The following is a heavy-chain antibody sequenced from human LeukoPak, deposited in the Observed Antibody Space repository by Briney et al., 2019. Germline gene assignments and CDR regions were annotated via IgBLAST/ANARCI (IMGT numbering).Heavy chain of an antibody. J-gene: IGHJ5*02. CDR1: GFTISSYS. Sequence: GGSLRLSCVASGFTISSYSMNWVRQAPGKGLEWVSSISENSKDIFYVDSVKGRFTISRDNAKNSLYLQMNSLRADDTAVYYCAKEIAAAANWFDPWGQGTLVTVSS. CDR3: AKEIAAAANWFDP. V-gene: IGHV3-21*01. CDR2: ISENSKDI. D-gene: IGHD6-13*01.